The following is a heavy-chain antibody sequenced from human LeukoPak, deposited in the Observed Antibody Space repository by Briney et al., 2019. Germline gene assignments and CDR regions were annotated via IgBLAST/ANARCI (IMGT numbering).Heavy chain of an antibody. D-gene: IGHD6-13*01. CDR2: MTANSRTT. V-gene: IGHV3-23*01. J-gene: IGHJ4*02. CDR1: GFSISNSA. CDR3: ATPQQARRYFVY. Sequence: LGGSLRLSCAASGFSISNSAMRGVRDAPGKGREWGSAMTANSRTTCYADSVRGRFTISRDKSKNTLYQQMNTLRAEDMAVYYCATPQQARRYFVYWRQATLVTVSS.